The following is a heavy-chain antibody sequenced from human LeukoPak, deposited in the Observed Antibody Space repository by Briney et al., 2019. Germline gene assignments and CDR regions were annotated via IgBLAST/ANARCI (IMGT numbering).Heavy chain of an antibody. CDR1: GGSISSSSYY. D-gene: IGHD3-10*01. V-gene: IGHV4-39*01. Sequence: SETLSLTCTVSGGSISSSSYYWGWHRQPPGKGREWIGSIYYSGSTYYNPSLKSRVTISVDTSKDQFSLKLSSVTAADTAVYYCARHSSVLPFDYWGQGTLVTVSS. J-gene: IGHJ4*02. CDR3: ARHSSVLPFDY. CDR2: IYYSGST.